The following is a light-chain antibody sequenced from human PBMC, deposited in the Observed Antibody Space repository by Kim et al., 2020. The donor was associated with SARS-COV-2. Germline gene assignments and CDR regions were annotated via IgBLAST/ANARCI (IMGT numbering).Light chain of an antibody. J-gene: IGKJ5*01. Sequence: SASIGDRVTITCRGSHDISTSLGWYRQKTGEPPELLIYDASTLEGGVPSRFSGRGSGTDFTLRISGLQSEDFATYYCQQFTDYPSFGQGTRLEIK. CDR3: QQFTDYPS. V-gene: IGKV1D-13*01. CDR1: HDISTS. CDR2: DAS.